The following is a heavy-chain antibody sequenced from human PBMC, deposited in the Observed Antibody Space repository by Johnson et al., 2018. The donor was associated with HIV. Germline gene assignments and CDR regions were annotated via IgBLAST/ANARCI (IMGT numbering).Heavy chain of an antibody. Sequence: VQLVESGGGVVQPGRSLRLSCAASGFTFDDHAMHWVRQAPGKGLEWVSGISGSGGSTYYADSVKGRFTISRDNSKNTLYLQMNSLRAEDTAVYYCAKDQGESGGYLVGAFDIWGQGTMVTVSS. CDR1: GFTFDDHA. CDR3: AKDQGESGGYLVGAFDI. V-gene: IGHV3-23*04. CDR2: ISGSGGST. D-gene: IGHD1-26*01. J-gene: IGHJ3*02.